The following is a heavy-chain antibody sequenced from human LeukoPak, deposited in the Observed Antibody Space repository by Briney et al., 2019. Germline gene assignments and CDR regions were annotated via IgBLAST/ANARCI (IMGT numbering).Heavy chain of an antibody. V-gene: IGHV1-24*01. J-gene: IGHJ3*02. CDR1: GYTLTELS. D-gene: IGHD1-14*01. CDR2: FDPEDGET. Sequence: GASVTVSCKVSGYTLTELSMHWVRQAPGKGLEWMGGFDPEDGETIYAQKFQGRVTMTENTSTDTAYMELSSLRSEDTAVYYCATITWVDAFDIWGQGTMVTVSS. CDR3: ATITWVDAFDI.